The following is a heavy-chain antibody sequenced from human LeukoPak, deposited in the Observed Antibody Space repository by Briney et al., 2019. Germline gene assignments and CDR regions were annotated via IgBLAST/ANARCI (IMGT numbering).Heavy chain of an antibody. Sequence: ASVKVSCQASGYTFTGYYMHWVRQAPGQGLEWMGRINPNSGGTNYAQKFQGRVTMTRDTSISTAYMEMSRLRSDDTAVYYCARVQGVVVAAVDYWGQGTLVTVSS. J-gene: IGHJ4*02. CDR1: GYTFTGYY. D-gene: IGHD2-15*01. V-gene: IGHV1-2*06. CDR3: ARVQGVVVAAVDY. CDR2: INPNSGGT.